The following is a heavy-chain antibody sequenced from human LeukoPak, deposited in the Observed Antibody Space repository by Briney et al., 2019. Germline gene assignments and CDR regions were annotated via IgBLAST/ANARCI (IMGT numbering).Heavy chain of an antibody. CDR3: ARDLSPGIAAAGTGLFWFDP. J-gene: IGHJ5*02. CDR2: INPNSGGT. Sequence: ASVKVSCEASGYTFTSYGISWVRQAPGQGLEWMGWINPNSGGTNYAQKFQGRVTMTRDTSISTAYMELSRLRSDDTAVYYCARDLSPGIAAAGTGLFWFDPWGQGTLVTVSS. V-gene: IGHV1-2*02. CDR1: GYTFTSYG. D-gene: IGHD6-13*01.